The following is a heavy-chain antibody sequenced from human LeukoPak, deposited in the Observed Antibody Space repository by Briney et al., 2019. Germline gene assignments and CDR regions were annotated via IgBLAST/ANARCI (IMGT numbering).Heavy chain of an antibody. V-gene: IGHV3-7*01. J-gene: IGHJ3*02. CDR3: ARDRTPYDGNGYYDAHDI. CDR1: GFTFSSYW. CDR2: IRQDESEK. D-gene: IGHD3-22*01. Sequence: GGSLRLSCAASGFTFSSYWMSWVRQAPGKGLEWVANIRQDESEKYFVDSVKGRFIISRDNAKNSLYLQMNSLRAEDTAVYYCARDRTPYDGNGYYDAHDIWGRGTMVTVSS.